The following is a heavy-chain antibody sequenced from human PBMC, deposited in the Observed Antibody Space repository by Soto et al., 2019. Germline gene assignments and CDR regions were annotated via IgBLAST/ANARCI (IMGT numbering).Heavy chain of an antibody. D-gene: IGHD2-2*01. V-gene: IGHV1-18*01. CDR3: ARDSSTHIVVVPAAMGGVEFDP. Sequence: GASVKVSCKASGYTFTSYGISWVRQAPGQGLEWMGWISAYNGNTNYAQKLQGRVTMTTDTSTSTAYMELRSLRSDDTAVYYCARDSSTHIVVVPAAMGGVEFDPWGQGTLVTVSS. CDR2: ISAYNGNT. J-gene: IGHJ5*02. CDR1: GYTFTSYG.